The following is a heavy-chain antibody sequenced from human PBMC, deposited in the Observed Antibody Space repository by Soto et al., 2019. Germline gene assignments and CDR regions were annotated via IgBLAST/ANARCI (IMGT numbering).Heavy chain of an antibody. J-gene: IGHJ3*02. CDR3: AVHKWLVKPPDAFDI. CDR1: GFTFTSSA. V-gene: IGHV1-58*01. CDR2: IVVGSGNT. Sequence: SVKVSCKASGFTFTSSAVQWVRQARGQRLEWIGWIVVGSGNTNYAQKFQERVTITRDMSTSTAYMELSSLRSEDTAVYYCAVHKWLVKPPDAFDIWGQGTMVTVS. D-gene: IGHD6-19*01.